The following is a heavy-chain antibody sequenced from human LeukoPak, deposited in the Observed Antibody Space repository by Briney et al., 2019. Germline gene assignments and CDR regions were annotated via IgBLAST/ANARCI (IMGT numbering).Heavy chain of an antibody. Sequence: GGSLRLSCAASGFTFSSYEMNWVRQAPGKGLEWVSYISSSGSTIYYADSVKGRFTIPRDNAKNSLYLQMNSLRAEDTAVYYCARDARGEQWLVGGVDYWGQGTLVTVSS. J-gene: IGHJ4*02. V-gene: IGHV3-48*03. CDR1: GFTFSSYE. CDR2: ISSSGSTI. CDR3: ARDARGEQWLVGGVDY. D-gene: IGHD6-19*01.